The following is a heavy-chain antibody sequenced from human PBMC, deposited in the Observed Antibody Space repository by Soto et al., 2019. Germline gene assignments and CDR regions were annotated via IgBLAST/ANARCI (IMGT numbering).Heavy chain of an antibody. J-gene: IGHJ4*02. V-gene: IGHV3-23*01. D-gene: IGHD3-10*01. CDR2: ISGSGGST. CDR3: AKGSLWFGELRTFDY. Sequence: GGSLRLSCAASGFTFSSYAMSWVRQAPGKGLEWVSAISGSGGSTYYADSVKGRFTISRDNSKNTLYLQMNSLRAEDTAVYYCAKGSLWFGELRTFDYWGQGTLVTVSS. CDR1: GFTFSSYA.